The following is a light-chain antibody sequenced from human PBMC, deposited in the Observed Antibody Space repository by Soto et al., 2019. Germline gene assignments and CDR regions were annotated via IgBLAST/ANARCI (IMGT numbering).Light chain of an antibody. CDR3: QQYDNLPLT. V-gene: IGKV1-33*01. CDR2: DAS. CDR1: QDINNY. Sequence: DIQMTQSPSSLSASVGSRVTITCQASQDINNYLNWYQQKSGKAPKLLIYDASDLETGVPSRFSGSGSGTDFTFTISSLQPEEIATYDCQQYDNLPLTFGGLTKVEIK. J-gene: IGKJ4*01.